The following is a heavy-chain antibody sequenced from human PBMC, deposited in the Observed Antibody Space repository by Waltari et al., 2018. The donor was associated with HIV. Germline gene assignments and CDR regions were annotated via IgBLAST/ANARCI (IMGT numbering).Heavy chain of an antibody. V-gene: IGHV4-59*01. CDR1: GGSISRYY. J-gene: IGHJ4*02. CDR3: ARGSDYDFWSSVNFDY. D-gene: IGHD3-3*01. Sequence: QVQLQESGPGLVKPSETLSLTCPVSGGSISRYYWSWIRQPPGKGLEWIGYIYYSGSTNYNPSIKSRVTISVDTSKNQFSLKLSSVTAADTAVYYCARGSDYDFWSSVNFDYWGQGTLVTVSS. CDR2: IYYSGST.